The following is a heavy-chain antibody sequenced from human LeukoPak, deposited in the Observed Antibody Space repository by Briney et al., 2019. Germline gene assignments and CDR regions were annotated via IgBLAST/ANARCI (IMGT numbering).Heavy chain of an antibody. CDR3: ARERRRDGYDYKDY. CDR1: GFTFSAYG. J-gene: IGHJ4*02. V-gene: IGHV3-30*03. Sequence: GGSLRLSCSVSGFTFSAYGMHWVRQAPGKGLEWVAVISYDGSYQAYGDSVKGRFTVSRDSSKNTLYLQLNSLRPEDTGLYYCARERRRDGYDYKDYWGQGTQVSVSS. D-gene: IGHD5-24*01. CDR2: ISYDGSYQ.